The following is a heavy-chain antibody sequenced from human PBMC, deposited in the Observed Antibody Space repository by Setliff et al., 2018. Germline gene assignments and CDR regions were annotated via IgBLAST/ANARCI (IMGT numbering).Heavy chain of an antibody. CDR3: ARAWYDNSGYYYENYYYFMDV. J-gene: IGHJ6*03. Sequence: SVKVSCKASGGTFSSYGISWVRQAPGQGLEWMGGTIPIFGTTDYAQKFRGRVTIITDESTSTAFMQLSSLRSEDTAVYYCARAWYDNSGYYYENYYYFMDVWGKGTTVTVS. CDR1: GGTFSSYG. CDR2: TIPIFGTT. V-gene: IGHV1-69*05. D-gene: IGHD3-22*01.